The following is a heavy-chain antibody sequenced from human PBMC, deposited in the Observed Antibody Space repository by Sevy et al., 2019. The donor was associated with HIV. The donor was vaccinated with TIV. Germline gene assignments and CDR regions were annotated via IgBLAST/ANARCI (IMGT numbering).Heavy chain of an antibody. J-gene: IGHJ6*02. CDR1: GFTFSSYE. CDR2: ISSSGSTI. V-gene: IGHV3-48*03. Sequence: GGSLRLSCAASGFTFSSYEMNWVRQAPGKGLEWVSYISSSGSTIYYADSVRGRFTISRDNAKKSLYLQMNSLRAEDTAVYYCAKRGGQYGLGMDVWGQGTTVTVSS. CDR3: AKRGGQYGLGMDV. D-gene: IGHD4-17*01.